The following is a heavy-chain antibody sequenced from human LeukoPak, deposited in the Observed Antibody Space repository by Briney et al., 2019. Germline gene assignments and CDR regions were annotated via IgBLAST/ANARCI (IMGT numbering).Heavy chain of an antibody. CDR3: ARDTYYHYYDSSDYYIDY. Sequence: GRSLRLSCAASGFTFSSYGMHWVRQALGKGLEWAAVIWYDGSNKYYADSVKGRFTISRDNSKNTLYLQMNSLRAEDTAMYYCARDTYYHYYDSSDYYIDYLGQGTLVTVSS. J-gene: IGHJ4*02. D-gene: IGHD3-22*01. CDR2: IWYDGSNK. CDR1: GFTFSSYG. V-gene: IGHV3-33*01.